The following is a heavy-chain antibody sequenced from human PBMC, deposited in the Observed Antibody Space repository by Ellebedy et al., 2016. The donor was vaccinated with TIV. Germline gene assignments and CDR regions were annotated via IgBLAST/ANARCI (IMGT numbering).Heavy chain of an antibody. J-gene: IGHJ4*02. V-gene: IGHV3-23*03. D-gene: IGHD4-23*01. Sequence: GESLKISCAASGFTFTDYTMHWVRQAPGKGLEWVSVIFSAADGGETHYADSVKGRFTISRDSSKNTLYLQMNSLRAEDTAVYYCTRDDAGNGGKLDYWGQGALVTVSS. CDR1: GFTFTDYT. CDR3: TRDDAGNGGKLDY. CDR2: IFSAADGGET.